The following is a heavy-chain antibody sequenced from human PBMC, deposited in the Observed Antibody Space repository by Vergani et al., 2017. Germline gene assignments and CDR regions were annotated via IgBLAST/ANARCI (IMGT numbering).Heavy chain of an antibody. J-gene: IGHJ4*02. CDR3: ARAGTRAYYYYRPNPDPVY. Sequence: LQESGPGLVKPWETLSLTCTVSGVPINNDDYYWGWVRQPPGKGLEWIGNTYYSGGTYYNPSLERRITIPVDPPKNQFALSLSPVTSADTDIYFCARAGTRAYYYYRPNPDPVYWGRGTLVTVSS. CDR2: TYYSGGT. D-gene: IGHD3-10*01. V-gene: IGHV4-39*01. CDR1: GVPINNDDYY.